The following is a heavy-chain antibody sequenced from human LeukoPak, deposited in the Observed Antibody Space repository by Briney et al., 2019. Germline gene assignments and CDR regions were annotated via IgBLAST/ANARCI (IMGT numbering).Heavy chain of an antibody. V-gene: IGHV4-34*01. CDR3: AREDYDYVWGSYRYPNWFDP. D-gene: IGHD3-16*02. CDR1: GGSFSGYY. Sequence: SETLSLTCAVYGGSFSGYYWSWIRQPPGQGLEWIGEINHSGSTNYNPSLKGRVTISVDTSKNQFSLKRSSVTAADPAVYYCAREDYDYVWGSYRYPNWFDPWGQGTLVTVSS. J-gene: IGHJ5*02. CDR2: INHSGST.